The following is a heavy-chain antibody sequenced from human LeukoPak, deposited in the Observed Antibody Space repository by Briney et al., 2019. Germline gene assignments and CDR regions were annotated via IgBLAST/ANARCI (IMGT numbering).Heavy chain of an antibody. CDR1: GGSFSGYY. D-gene: IGHD3-10*01. Sequence: SETLSLTCGVYGGSFSGYYWSWIRQPPGKGLEWIGEINHGETTNYNPSLKSRVTISVDASKNQFSLKLSSVTAADTAVYYCARDRMVRGVNYYYYYMDVWGKGATVTVSS. V-gene: IGHV4-34*01. J-gene: IGHJ6*03. CDR2: INHGETT. CDR3: ARDRMVRGVNYYYYYMDV.